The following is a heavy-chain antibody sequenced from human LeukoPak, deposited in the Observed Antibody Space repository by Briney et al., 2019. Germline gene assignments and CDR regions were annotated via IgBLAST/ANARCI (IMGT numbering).Heavy chain of an antibody. J-gene: IGHJ3*02. Sequence: SETLSLTCTVSGGSISSGGYYWSWIRQHPGKGLEWIGYIYYSGSTYYNPSLKGRVTISVDTSKNQFSLKLSSVTAADTAVYYCARYSSSWGRDAFDIWGQGTMVTVSS. CDR1: GGSISSGGYY. CDR2: IYYSGST. V-gene: IGHV4-30-4*08. CDR3: ARYSSSWGRDAFDI. D-gene: IGHD6-13*01.